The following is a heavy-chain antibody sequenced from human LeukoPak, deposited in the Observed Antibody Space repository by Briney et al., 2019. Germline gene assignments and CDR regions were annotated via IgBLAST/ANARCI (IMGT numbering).Heavy chain of an antibody. V-gene: IGHV1-46*01. CDR3: ARDPYGSGRFDY. CDR1: GYTFTSYY. CDR2: INPSGGST. Sequence: ASVKVSCKASGYTFTSYYMHWVRQAPGRGLEWMGIINPSGGSTSYAQKFQGRVTMTRDMSTSTVYMELSSLRSEDTAVYYCARDPYGSGRFDYWGQGTLVTVSS. J-gene: IGHJ4*02. D-gene: IGHD3-10*01.